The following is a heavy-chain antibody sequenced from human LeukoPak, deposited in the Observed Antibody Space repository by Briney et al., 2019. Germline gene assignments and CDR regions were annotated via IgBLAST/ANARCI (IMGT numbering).Heavy chain of an antibody. V-gene: IGHV4-59*08. CDR3: ARHQPGFPLDY. D-gene: IGHD3-10*01. Sequence: NPSETLSLTCTVSGGSITSYYWSWIRQPPGKGLEWIGYIYYSGSTNYGPSLTSRVTISVDTSKKQFSLRLDSVTAADTAVYYCARHQPGFPLDYWGQGTLVTVSS. CDR1: GGSITSYY. CDR2: IYYSGST. J-gene: IGHJ4*02.